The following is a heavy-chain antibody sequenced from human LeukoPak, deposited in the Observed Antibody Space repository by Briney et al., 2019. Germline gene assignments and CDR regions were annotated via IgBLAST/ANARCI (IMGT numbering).Heavy chain of an antibody. CDR3: ARGYGDYVSAPLFYDY. Sequence: SETLSLTCAVYGGSLSGYYWSWIRQPPGKGLEWIGEINHSGSTNYNPSLKSRVTISVDTSKNQFSLKLSSVTAADTAVYYCARGYGDYVSAPLFYDYWGQGTLVTVSS. D-gene: IGHD4-17*01. J-gene: IGHJ4*02. CDR1: GGSLSGYY. CDR2: INHSGST. V-gene: IGHV4-34*01.